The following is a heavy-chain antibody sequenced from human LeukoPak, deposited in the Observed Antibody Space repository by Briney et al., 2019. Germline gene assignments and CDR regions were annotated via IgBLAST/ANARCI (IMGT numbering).Heavy chain of an antibody. CDR3: ARQQTVAGVRLAGTGWGYYFDY. V-gene: IGHV4-38-2*02. Sequence: SETLSLTCTVSGYSISSGYYWGWIRQPPGKGLEWIGSIYHSGSTYYNPSLKSRVTISVDTSKNQFSLKLSSVTAADTAVYYCARQQTVAGVRLAGTGWGYYFDYWGQGTLVTVSS. J-gene: IGHJ4*02. D-gene: IGHD6-19*01. CDR1: GYSISSGYY. CDR2: IYHSGST.